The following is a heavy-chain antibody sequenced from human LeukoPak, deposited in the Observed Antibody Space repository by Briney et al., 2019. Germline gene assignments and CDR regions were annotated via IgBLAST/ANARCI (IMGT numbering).Heavy chain of an antibody. Sequence: ASVKVSCKASGYTFTSYGISWVRQAPGQGLERMGWISAYNGNTNYAQKLQGRVTMTTDTSTSTAYMELRSLRSDDTAVYYCARGEYSSGWYERYGMDVWGQGTTVTVSS. CDR2: ISAYNGNT. CDR1: GYTFTSYG. CDR3: ARGEYSSGWYERYGMDV. V-gene: IGHV1-18*01. J-gene: IGHJ6*02. D-gene: IGHD6-19*01.